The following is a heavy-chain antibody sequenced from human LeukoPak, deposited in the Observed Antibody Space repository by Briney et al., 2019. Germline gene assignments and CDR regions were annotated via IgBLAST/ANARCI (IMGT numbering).Heavy chain of an antibody. CDR2: IRSNTYGGTT. CDR3: TRASGYSFDY. Sequence: GGSLRLSCVVSAPTYAVHAMSWVRQAPGKGLEWVGFIRSNTYGGTTEYAASVKGRFTVSRDDSKSIAYLQMNSLKTEDTAVYYCTRASGYSFDYWGQGTLVTVSS. D-gene: IGHD1-1*01. CDR1: APTYAVHA. V-gene: IGHV3-49*04. J-gene: IGHJ4*02.